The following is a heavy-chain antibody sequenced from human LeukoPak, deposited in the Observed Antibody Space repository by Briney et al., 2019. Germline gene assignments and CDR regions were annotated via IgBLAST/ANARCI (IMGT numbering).Heavy chain of an antibody. D-gene: IGHD4-17*01. Sequence: GSLRLSCAASGFTFSSYGMHWVRQAPGKGLEWVAVISYDGSNKYYADSVKGRFTISRDNSKNTLYLQMNSLRAEDTAVYYCASPTTVTTSYYYGMDVWGQGTTVTVSS. CDR3: ASPTTVTTSYYYGMDV. CDR2: ISYDGSNK. J-gene: IGHJ6*02. V-gene: IGHV3-30*03. CDR1: GFTFSSYG.